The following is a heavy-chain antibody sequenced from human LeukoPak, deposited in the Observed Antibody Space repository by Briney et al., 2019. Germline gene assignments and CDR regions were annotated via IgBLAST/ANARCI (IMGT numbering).Heavy chain of an antibody. CDR1: GYTFTSYG. J-gene: IGHJ4*02. Sequence: ASVTVSCTASGYTFTSYGISWVRQAPGQGLEWMGWISAYNGNTNYAQKLQGRVTMTTDTSTSTAYMELRSLRSDDTAVYYCAAGNYYDSSGYYHLGYFDYWGQGTLVTVSS. CDR2: ISAYNGNT. D-gene: IGHD3-22*01. V-gene: IGHV1-18*01. CDR3: AAGNYYDSSGYYHLGYFDY.